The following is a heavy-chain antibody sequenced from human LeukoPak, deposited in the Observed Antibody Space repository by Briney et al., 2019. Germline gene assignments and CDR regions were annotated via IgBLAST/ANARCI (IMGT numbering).Heavy chain of an antibody. D-gene: IGHD5-12*01. V-gene: IGHV4-59*01. J-gene: IGHJ4*02. CDR3: ARSGYSGYDYYY. CDR1: GGSITIYY. Sequence: PETLSLTCIVPGGSITIYYWSWIRHPPAGGLEWIGYIYYSGTTYYNPSLKSRVTISVDTSKNQFFLKLSSVTAADTAVYYCARSGYSGYDYYYWGQGTLVTVSS. CDR2: IYYSGTT.